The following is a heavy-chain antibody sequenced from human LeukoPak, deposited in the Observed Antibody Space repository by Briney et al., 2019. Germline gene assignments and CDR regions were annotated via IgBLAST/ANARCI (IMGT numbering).Heavy chain of an antibody. CDR2: IRYDGSNK. D-gene: IGHD4-11*01. Sequence: GGSLRLSCAASGFTFSSYGMHWVRQAPGKGLEWVAFIRYDGSNKYYADSVKGRFTISRDNSKNTLYLQMNSLRAEDTAVYYCAEDPDLIDYSNYEGGYYFDYWGQGTLVTVSS. CDR1: GFTFSSYG. CDR3: AEDPDLIDYSNYEGGYYFDY. V-gene: IGHV3-30*02. J-gene: IGHJ4*02.